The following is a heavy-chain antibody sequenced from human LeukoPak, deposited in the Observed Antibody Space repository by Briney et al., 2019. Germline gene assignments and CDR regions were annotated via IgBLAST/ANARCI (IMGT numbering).Heavy chain of an antibody. CDR3: ARGPPNYYGD. CDR1: GFTVSNNY. D-gene: IGHD3-10*01. CDR2: IYSGGNT. V-gene: IGHV3-53*01. Sequence: GGSLRLSCAASGFTVSNNYMSWVRQAPGKGLEWVSIIYSGGNTYYADSVKGRFTISRDNSMNTLYLQMNSLRAEDTAVYYCARGPPNYYGDWGQGTLVTVSS. J-gene: IGHJ4*02.